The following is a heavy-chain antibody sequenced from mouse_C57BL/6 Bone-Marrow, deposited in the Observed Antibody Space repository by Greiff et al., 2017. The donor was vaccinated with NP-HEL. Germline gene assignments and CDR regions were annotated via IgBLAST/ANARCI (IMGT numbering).Heavy chain of an antibody. V-gene: IGHV14-3*01. Sequence: EVKLVESVAELVRPGASVKLSCTASGFNIKNTYMHWVKQRPEQGLEWIGRIDPANGNTKYAPKFQGKATITADTSSNTAYLQLSSLTSEDTAIYYCASGLPPTGGYFDVWGTGTTVTVSS. J-gene: IGHJ1*03. CDR2: IDPANGNT. CDR1: GFNIKNTY. D-gene: IGHD3-1*01. CDR3: ASGLPPTGGYFDV.